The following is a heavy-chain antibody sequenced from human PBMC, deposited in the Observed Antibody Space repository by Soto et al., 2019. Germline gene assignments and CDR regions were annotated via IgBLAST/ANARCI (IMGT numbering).Heavy chain of an antibody. Sequence: QVQLVQSGAEVKKPGASVKVSCEASGYTFTSYGISWVRQAPGQGLEWMGWISAYNGNTNYAQKFQGRVTMTSDTSPSTAYMELRSLRSDDTAVYYCARDFYYDSSAYFFGAGGWFDPWGQGTLVTVSS. CDR2: ISAYNGNT. CDR1: GYTFTSYG. CDR3: ARDFYYDSSAYFFGAGGWFDP. D-gene: IGHD3-22*01. J-gene: IGHJ5*02. V-gene: IGHV1-18*01.